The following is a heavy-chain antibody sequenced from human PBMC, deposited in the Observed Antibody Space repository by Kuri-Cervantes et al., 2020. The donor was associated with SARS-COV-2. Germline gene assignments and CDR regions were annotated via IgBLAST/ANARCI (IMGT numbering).Heavy chain of an antibody. J-gene: IGHJ6*02. CDR2: IYYSGST. V-gene: IGHV4-59*08. D-gene: IGHD6-13*01. Sequence: ESLKISCTVSGGSISSYYWSWIRQPPGKGLEWIGYIYYSGSTNYNPSLKSRVTISVDTSKNQFSLKLSSVTAADTAVYYCASSSDYYYYGMDVWGQGTTVTVSS. CDR3: ASSSDYYYYGMDV. CDR1: GGSISSYY.